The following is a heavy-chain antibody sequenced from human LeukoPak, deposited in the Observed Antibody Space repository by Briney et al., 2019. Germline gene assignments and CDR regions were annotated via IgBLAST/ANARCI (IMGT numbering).Heavy chain of an antibody. Sequence: GGSLRLSCAASGITFSSYTMNWVRQAPGKGLERVSFISTSSSYTYYADSVKGRFTISRDNARNSLYLQMNSLRAEDTAVYYCARDQWLVRDHYMDVWGKGTTVIVSS. CDR1: GITFSSYT. V-gene: IGHV3-21*01. CDR3: ARDQWLVRDHYMDV. CDR2: ISTSSSYT. J-gene: IGHJ6*03. D-gene: IGHD6-19*01.